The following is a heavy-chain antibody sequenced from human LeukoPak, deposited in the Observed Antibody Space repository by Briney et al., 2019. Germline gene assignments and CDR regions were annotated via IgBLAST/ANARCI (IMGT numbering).Heavy chain of an antibody. CDR2: ISGSGGST. CDR1: GFTFSSYA. CDR3: AKDSSSSSSRGAFDY. V-gene: IGHV3-23*01. D-gene: IGHD6-13*01. J-gene: IGHJ4*02. Sequence: GGSLRLSCAASGFTFSSYAMNWVRQAPGKGLEWVSAISGSGGSTYYADSVKGRFTVSRDNSENTLYLQMNSLRAEDTALYYCAKDSSSSSSRGAFDYWGQGTLVTFSS.